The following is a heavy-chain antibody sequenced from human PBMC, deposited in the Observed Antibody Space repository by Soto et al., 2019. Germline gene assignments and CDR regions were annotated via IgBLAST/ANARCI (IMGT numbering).Heavy chain of an antibody. J-gene: IGHJ4*02. V-gene: IGHV1-18*01. CDR3: ARDRGGHTAMVLDY. CDR1: GYTFTSYV. CDR2: ISAYNGNT. D-gene: IGHD5-18*01. Sequence: QVPLVQSGAEVKKPGASVKVSCKASGYTFTSYVISWVRQAPGQGLEWMGWISAYNGNTNYAQKLQGIVNMTTDTSTSTAYMELRSLRSDDTAVYYCARDRGGHTAMVLDYCGQGTLVTVSS.